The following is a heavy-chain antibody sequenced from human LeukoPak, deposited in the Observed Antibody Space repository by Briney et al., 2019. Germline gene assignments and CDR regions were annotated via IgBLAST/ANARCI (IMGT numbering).Heavy chain of an antibody. CDR2: INPNSGGT. D-gene: IGHD7-27*01. V-gene: IGHV1-2*02. CDR1: GYNFTGFY. CDR3: ARGQTQTGEPGRWYFDL. Sequence: ASVKVSCKAPGYNFTGFYMHWVRQAPGQGLEWMGWINPNSGGTKYAQKFQGRVTMTRDASINTADMEVTRLRSDDTAVYYCARGQTQTGEPGRWYFDLWGRGTLVTVSS. J-gene: IGHJ2*01.